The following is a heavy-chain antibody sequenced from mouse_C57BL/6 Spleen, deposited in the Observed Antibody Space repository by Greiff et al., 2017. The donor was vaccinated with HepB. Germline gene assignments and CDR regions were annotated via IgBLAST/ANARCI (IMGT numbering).Heavy chain of an antibody. CDR2: IDPANGNT. CDR1: GFNIKNTY. D-gene: IGHD2-4*01. V-gene: IGHV14-3*01. Sequence: EVKLVESVAELVRPGASVKLSCTASGFNIKNTYMHWVKQRPEQGLEWIGRIDPANGNTKYAPKFQGKATITADTSSNTAYLQLSSLTSEDTAIYYCARGFYYDYSYAMDYWGQGTSVTVSS. J-gene: IGHJ4*01. CDR3: ARGFYYDYSYAMDY.